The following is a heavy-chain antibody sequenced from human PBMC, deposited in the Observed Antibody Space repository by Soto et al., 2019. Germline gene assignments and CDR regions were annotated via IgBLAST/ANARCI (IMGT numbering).Heavy chain of an antibody. V-gene: IGHV4-34*01. Sequence: SETLSLTCAVNGGSLSGYYWSWIRQSPGKGLEWIGEINHRGSSDYNPYLKSRVTISIDASKNHVTLELTSVTAADTAVYYCARSDNRKSRYGVDVWGQGTAVTVSS. CDR2: INHRGSS. D-gene: IGHD6-6*01. J-gene: IGHJ6*02. CDR3: ARSDNRKSRYGVDV. CDR1: GGSLSGYY.